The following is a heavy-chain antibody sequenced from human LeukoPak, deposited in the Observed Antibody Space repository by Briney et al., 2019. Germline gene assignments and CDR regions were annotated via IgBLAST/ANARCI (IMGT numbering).Heavy chain of an antibody. V-gene: IGHV1-18*01. J-gene: IGHJ4*02. CDR1: GYTFTSHG. D-gene: IGHD3-22*01. Sequence: ASVKVSCKASGYTFTSHGISWVRQAPGQGLEWMGWISTYNGNTNYAQKLQGRVSMTTDTSTSTAYMDLRSLRSDDTAVYYCARERDPYYYDSSGYGYWGQGTLVTVSS. CDR3: ARERDPYYYDSSGYGY. CDR2: ISTYNGNT.